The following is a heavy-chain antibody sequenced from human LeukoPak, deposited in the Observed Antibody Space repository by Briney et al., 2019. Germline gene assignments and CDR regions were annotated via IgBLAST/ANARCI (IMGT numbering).Heavy chain of an antibody. D-gene: IGHD3-3*01. Sequence: ESGPTLVNPTQTLTLTCTFSGFSLSTSGVGVGWIRQPPGKALEWLALIYWNDDKRYSPSLKSRLTITKDTSKNQVVLTMTNMDPVDTATYYCAHAYDFWNHLTRRAFDIWGQGTMVTVSS. CDR3: AHAYDFWNHLTRRAFDI. CDR1: GFSLSTSGVG. CDR2: IYWNDDK. V-gene: IGHV2-5*01. J-gene: IGHJ3*02.